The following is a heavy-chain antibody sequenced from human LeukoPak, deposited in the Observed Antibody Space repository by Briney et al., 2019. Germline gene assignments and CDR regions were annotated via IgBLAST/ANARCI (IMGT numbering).Heavy chain of an antibody. CDR3: ARDIAAAGRNWFDP. Sequence: GGSLRLSFAASGFTFSSYWMHWVRQAPGKGLVWVSRINSDGSSTSYADSVKGRFTISRDNAKNTLYLQMNSLRAEDTAVYYCARDIAAAGRNWFDPWGQGTLVTVSS. J-gene: IGHJ5*02. D-gene: IGHD6-13*01. CDR2: INSDGSST. CDR1: GFTFSSYW. V-gene: IGHV3-74*01.